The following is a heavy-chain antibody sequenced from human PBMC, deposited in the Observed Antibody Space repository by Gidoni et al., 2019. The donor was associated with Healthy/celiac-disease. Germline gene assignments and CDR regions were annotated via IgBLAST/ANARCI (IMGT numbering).Heavy chain of an antibody. D-gene: IGHD3-10*01. J-gene: IGHJ4*02. CDR1: GFTFSSYS. CDR3: ARVVLLLFGEFDY. V-gene: IGHV3-21*01. Sequence: EVQLVESGGGLVKPGGPLRLSGSASGFTFSSYSMNWVRQAPGKGLEWVSSISSSSSYISYADAVKGRFTISRDNAKNSLYLQMNSLRAEDTAVYYCARVVLLLFGEFDYWGQGTLVTVSS. CDR2: ISSSSSYI.